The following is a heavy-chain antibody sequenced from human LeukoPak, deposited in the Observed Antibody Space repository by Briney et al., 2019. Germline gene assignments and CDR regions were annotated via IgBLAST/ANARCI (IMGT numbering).Heavy chain of an antibody. D-gene: IGHD5-18*01. CDR1: GFTFSAYY. CDR2: ISSSGSTI. J-gene: IGHJ4*02. Sequence: GGSLRLSCAASGFTFSAYYMSWVRQAPGKGLEWVSYISSSGSTIYYADSVKGRFTISRDNAKNLLYLQMNSLRAGDTAVYYCAKVFLPLGYNYGEGHYFDYWGQGTLVTVSS. CDR3: AKVFLPLGYNYGEGHYFDY. V-gene: IGHV3-11*01.